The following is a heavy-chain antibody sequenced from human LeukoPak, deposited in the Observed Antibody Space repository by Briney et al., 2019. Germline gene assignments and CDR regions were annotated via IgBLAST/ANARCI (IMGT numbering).Heavy chain of an antibody. CDR1: GFTVSSNY. Sequence: GGSLRLSCAASGFTVSSNYMSWVRRAPGKGLEWVSVIYNSGNTYYADSVKGRFTISRDNSKNTLYLQMSSLRAEDTAVYYCAREVIYGAFDIWGQGTMVTVSS. CDR2: IYNSGNT. J-gene: IGHJ3*02. V-gene: IGHV3-53*01. CDR3: AREVIYGAFDI. D-gene: IGHD2/OR15-2a*01.